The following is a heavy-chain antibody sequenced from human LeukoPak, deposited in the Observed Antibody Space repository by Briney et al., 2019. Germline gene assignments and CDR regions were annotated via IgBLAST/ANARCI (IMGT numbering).Heavy chain of an antibody. D-gene: IGHD2-15*01. CDR3: AKRSCSGGSCNFDY. CDR2: ISGSGGST. CDR1: GFTFSSYA. Sequence: GGSLRLSCAASGFTFSSYAVSWVRQAPGKGLEWVSAISGSGGSTNYADSVKGRFTISRDNSKNTLYLQMNSLRAEDTAVYYCAKRSCSGGSCNFDYWGQGTLVTVSS. V-gene: IGHV3-23*01. J-gene: IGHJ4*02.